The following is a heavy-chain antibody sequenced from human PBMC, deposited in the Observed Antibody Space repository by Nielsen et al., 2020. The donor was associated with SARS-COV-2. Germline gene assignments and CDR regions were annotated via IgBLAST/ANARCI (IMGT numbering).Heavy chain of an antibody. J-gene: IGHJ4*01. CDR1: GFTCSNYN. CDR3: ARDHIVANIDLDY. Sequence: GESLKISCAGSGFTCSNYNMNWVRQAPGKGLEWVSFISTSSGYIHYADSVKGRFTTSRDNAKNSLYLQMKSLRVEDTAVYYCARDHIVANIDLDYWGHGTLVTVSS. CDR2: ISTSSGYI. V-gene: IGHV3-21*05. D-gene: IGHD5-12*01.